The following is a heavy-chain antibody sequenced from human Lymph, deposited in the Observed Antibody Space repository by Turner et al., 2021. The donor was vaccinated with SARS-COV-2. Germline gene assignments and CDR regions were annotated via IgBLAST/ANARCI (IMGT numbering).Heavy chain of an antibody. CDR3: ARGIYDSGGYLSYYFDY. CDR2: IWYDGSNK. Sequence: QVQLVESGGGVVQPGRSLRLSCAASGFTFSSYGMHWVRQAPGKGLEWVAFIWYDGSNKYYADSVKGRFTTSRDNSKNTLYLQMNSLRAEDTAVYYCARGIYDSGGYLSYYFDYWGQGTLVTVSS. J-gene: IGHJ4*02. D-gene: IGHD3-22*01. CDR1: GFTFSSYG. V-gene: IGHV3-33*01.